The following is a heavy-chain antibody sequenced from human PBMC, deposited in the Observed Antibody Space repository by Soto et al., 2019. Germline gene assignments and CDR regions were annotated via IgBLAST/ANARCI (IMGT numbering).Heavy chain of an antibody. J-gene: IGHJ4*02. CDR1: GGTFSSYA. CDR2: IIPIFGTA. D-gene: IGHD2-21*02. CDR3: ASDPAYCGGDCYSSI. Sequence: SVKVSCKASGGTFSSYAISWVRQAPGQGLEWMGGIIPIFGTANYAQKFQGRVTITADESTSTAYMELSSLRSEDTAVYYCASDPAYCGGDCYSSIWGQGTLVTVSS. V-gene: IGHV1-69*13.